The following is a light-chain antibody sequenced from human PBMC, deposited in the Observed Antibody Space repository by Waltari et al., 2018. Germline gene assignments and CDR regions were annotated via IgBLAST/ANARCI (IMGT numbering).Light chain of an antibody. J-gene: IGLJ1*01. V-gene: IGLV2-14*01. CDR2: EVS. Sequence: QSALPQPASVSGSPGPSITLPCSGTASDVGSYDFLSWYQQHPGKAPHLIIYEVSNRPSGISNRFSASKSGNTASLTISGLQAEDEADYYCSSYTTSSAPGVFGTGTRVTVL. CDR3: SSYTTSSAPGV. CDR1: ASDVGSYDF.